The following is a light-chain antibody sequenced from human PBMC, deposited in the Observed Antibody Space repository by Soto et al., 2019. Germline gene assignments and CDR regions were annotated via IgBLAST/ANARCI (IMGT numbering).Light chain of an antibody. CDR3: QQSYSTPRT. CDR2: AAS. J-gene: IGKJ2*01. Sequence: DIQITQSPSSLSASVGDRVTITCRASQSITTNLNWYQQKPGKAPKSLIFAASSLQSGVPSRFSGRGSGTDFTLTISSLQPEDFATYYCQQSYSTPRTFGEGTKVEIK. CDR1: QSITTN. V-gene: IGKV1-39*01.